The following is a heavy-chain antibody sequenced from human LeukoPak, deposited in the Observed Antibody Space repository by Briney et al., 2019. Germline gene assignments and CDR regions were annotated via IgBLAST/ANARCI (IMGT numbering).Heavy chain of an antibody. Sequence: ASVKVSCKASGYTFTSYGISWVRQAPGQGLEWMGWISAYNGNTNYAQKLQGRVTMTTDTSTSTAYMELRSLRSDDTAVYYCARDSHYYDSSGYYEDAFGIWGQGTMVTVSS. CDR2: ISAYNGNT. CDR1: GYTFTSYG. CDR3: ARDSHYYDSSGYYEDAFGI. D-gene: IGHD3-22*01. J-gene: IGHJ3*02. V-gene: IGHV1-18*01.